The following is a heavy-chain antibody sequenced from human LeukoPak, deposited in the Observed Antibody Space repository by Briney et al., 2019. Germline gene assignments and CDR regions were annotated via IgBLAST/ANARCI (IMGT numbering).Heavy chain of an antibody. D-gene: IGHD3-22*01. Sequence: SGPTLVKPTQTLTLTCTFSGFSLSTSGVGVGWIRQPPGKALEWLALIYWDDDKRYSPSLKSRLTITKDTSKNQVVLTMTNMDPVDTATYYCAHSHNRYDSSGYYYDDAFDIWGQGTMVTVSS. J-gene: IGHJ3*02. CDR2: IYWDDDK. CDR3: AHSHNRYDSSGYYYDDAFDI. V-gene: IGHV2-5*02. CDR1: GFSLSTSGVG.